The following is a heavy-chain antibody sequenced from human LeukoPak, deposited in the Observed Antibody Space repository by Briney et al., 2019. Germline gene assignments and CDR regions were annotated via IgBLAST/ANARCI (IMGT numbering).Heavy chain of an antibody. CDR2: IYYSGST. CDR1: GGSIRSSSYY. V-gene: IGHV4-39*01. Sequence: TSEPLSLTCTVSGGSIRSSSYYWGGIRQPPGQGLEGIGSIYYSGSTYYNPSLKSRVTISVDTSKNQFSLKLSSVTAADTAVYYCARRGRKCSGGSCHSGVDYWGQGTLVTVSS. J-gene: IGHJ4*02. CDR3: ARRGRKCSGGSCHSGVDY. D-gene: IGHD2-15*01.